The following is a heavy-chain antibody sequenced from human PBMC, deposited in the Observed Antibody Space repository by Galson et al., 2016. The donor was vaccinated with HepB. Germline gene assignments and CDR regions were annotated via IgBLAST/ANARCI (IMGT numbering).Heavy chain of an antibody. CDR2: ISTYNGNT. Sequence: SVKVSCKASGYTFTSYGFSWVRQAPGQGLEWVGWISTYNGNTNYAEKLERRVTLTTDTFTSTAYTELRSLRSDDTAVYYCARDLHHFDYDSYTYPFFDYWGQGTQVTVSS. CDR1: GYTFTSYG. J-gene: IGHJ4*02. D-gene: IGHD3-22*01. CDR3: ARDLHHFDYDSYTYPFFDY. V-gene: IGHV1-18*04.